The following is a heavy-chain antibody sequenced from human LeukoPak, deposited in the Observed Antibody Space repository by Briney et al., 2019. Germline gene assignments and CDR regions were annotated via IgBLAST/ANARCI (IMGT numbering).Heavy chain of an antibody. CDR1: GFTFSSYA. CDR2: IRGDGVTT. CDR3: AKVELSASGGELDP. J-gene: IGHJ5*02. V-gene: IGHV3-23*01. Sequence: GGSLRLSCAASGFTFSSYAMSWVRQAPGKGLEWVSAIRGDGVTTYDTDSVKGRFTISRDNFKNTLYLEMKSLRVDDTAVYYCAKVELSASGGELDPWGQGTLVIVSS. D-gene: IGHD3-16*02.